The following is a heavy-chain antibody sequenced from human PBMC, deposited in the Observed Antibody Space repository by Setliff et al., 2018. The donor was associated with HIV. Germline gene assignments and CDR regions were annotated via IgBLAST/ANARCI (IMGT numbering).Heavy chain of an antibody. CDR2: IYTSGST. CDR3: ARARLVTTNWFDP. CDR1: GGSISSDNYF. J-gene: IGHJ5*02. Sequence: PSETLSLTCTVAGGSISSDNYFWAWIRQPPGKGLEWIGRIYTSGSTNYNPSLKSRVTISIDTSKNQFSLKLRSVTAADTAVYYCARARLVTTNWFDPWGQGTLVTVS. V-gene: IGHV4-61*02. D-gene: IGHD4-4*01.